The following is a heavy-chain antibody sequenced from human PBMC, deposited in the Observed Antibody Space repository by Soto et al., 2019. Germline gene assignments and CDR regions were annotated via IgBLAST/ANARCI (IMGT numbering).Heavy chain of an antibody. CDR1: GGSVSSGGYC. V-gene: IGHV4-31*03. Sequence: SETLSLTCTVSGGSVSSGGYCWSWIRQHPGKGLEWIGYIYYSGSTYYNPSLKSRVTISVDTSKNQFSLKLSSVTAADTAVYYCARGDYVWGSYRYTISSFDYWGQGTLVTVSS. CDR3: ARGDYVWGSYRYTISSFDY. J-gene: IGHJ4*02. D-gene: IGHD3-16*02. CDR2: IYYSGST.